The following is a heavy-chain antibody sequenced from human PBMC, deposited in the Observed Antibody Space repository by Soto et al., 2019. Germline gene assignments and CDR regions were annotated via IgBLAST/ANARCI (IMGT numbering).Heavy chain of an antibody. V-gene: IGHV4-31*03. CDR2: IYYSGST. CDR1: GGSISSGGYY. D-gene: IGHD3-16*01. J-gene: IGHJ5*02. Sequence: SETLSLTCTVSGGSISSGGYYWSWIRQHPGKGLEWIGYIYYSGSTYYNPSLKSRVTISVDTSKNQFSLKLSSVTAADTAVYYCARGDRLGGRGYPPWFDPGGQGTRVTVSS. CDR3: ARGDRLGGRGYPPWFDP.